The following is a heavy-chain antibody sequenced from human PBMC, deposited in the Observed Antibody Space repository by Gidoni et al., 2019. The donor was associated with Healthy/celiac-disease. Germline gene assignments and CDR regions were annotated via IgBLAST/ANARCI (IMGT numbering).Heavy chain of an antibody. CDR3: AKHMVIFGVVTDDAFDI. CDR1: GFTFSSYA. J-gene: IGHJ3*02. D-gene: IGHD3-3*01. Sequence: EVQLLESGGGLVQPGGTLRLSCAASGFTFSSYAMRWVRQAPGKGLEWVSAISGSGGSTYYADSVKGRFTISRDNSKNTLYLQMNSLRAEDTAVYYCAKHMVIFGVVTDDAFDIWGQGTMVTVSS. V-gene: IGHV3-23*01. CDR2: ISGSGGST.